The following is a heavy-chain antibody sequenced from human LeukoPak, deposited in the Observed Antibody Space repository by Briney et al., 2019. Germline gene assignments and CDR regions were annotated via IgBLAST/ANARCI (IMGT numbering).Heavy chain of an antibody. Sequence: GGSLRLSCAASGFTFNNAWMSWVRQAPRKGLEWIGRIKTKADGWTTDYAAPVNGRFTISRDDSKSTLYLEMNSLTTEDTAVYWCTTITMVSHFDHWGQGTQVSLSS. V-gene: IGHV3-15*01. CDR1: GFTFNNAW. J-gene: IGHJ4*02. CDR3: TTITMVSHFDH. CDR2: IKTKADGWTT. D-gene: IGHD3-10*01.